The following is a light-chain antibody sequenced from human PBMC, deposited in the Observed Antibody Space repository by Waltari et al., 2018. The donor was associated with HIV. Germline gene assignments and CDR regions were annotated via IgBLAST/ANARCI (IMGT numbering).Light chain of an antibody. J-gene: IGKJ3*01. CDR1: QSLLHSNGYNY. Sequence: VLTQSPPSLPVTPAEQPSFSYRSSQSLLHSNGYNYLDWYLRKPGQSPKLLIYLGSNRASGVPDRFSGSGSGTDCTLKISRVEAEDVRVYFCMQALQTLFTFGPWTKVDI. CDR3: MQALQTLFT. CDR2: LGS. V-gene: IGKV2-28*01.